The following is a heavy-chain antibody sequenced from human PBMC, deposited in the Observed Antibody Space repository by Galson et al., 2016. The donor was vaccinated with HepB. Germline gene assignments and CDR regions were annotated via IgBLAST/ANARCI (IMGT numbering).Heavy chain of an antibody. D-gene: IGHD1-26*01. V-gene: IGHV3-30*18. Sequence: SLRLSCAASGFTFSNYGMHWVRQAPGKGLEWVAVMSVDGSNKYYADSVKGRFIISRDNSKNTLCLQMNSLRAEDTAVYFCAKGHSQTYYYHYGMDVWGQGTTVTVSS. CDR2: MSVDGSNK. CDR1: GFTFSNYG. J-gene: IGHJ6*02. CDR3: AKGHSQTYYYHYGMDV.